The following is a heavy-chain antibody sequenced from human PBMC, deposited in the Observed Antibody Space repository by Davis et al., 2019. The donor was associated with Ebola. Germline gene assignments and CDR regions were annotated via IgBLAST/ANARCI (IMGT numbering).Heavy chain of an antibody. CDR3: ARYSSSYFYYGMDV. D-gene: IGHD6-19*01. Sequence: PSETLSLTCTVSGYSISSDYYWGWIRQPPGKGLEWIGYMYYSGSTNYNPSLKSRVTISVDTSKNQFSLRLSSVTAADTAVYYCARYSSSYFYYGMDVWGKGTTVTVSS. V-gene: IGHV4-61*01. CDR1: GYSISSDYY. CDR2: MYYSGST. J-gene: IGHJ6*04.